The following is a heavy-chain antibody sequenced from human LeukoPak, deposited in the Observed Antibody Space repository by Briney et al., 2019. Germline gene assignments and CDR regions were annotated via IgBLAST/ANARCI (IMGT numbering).Heavy chain of an antibody. D-gene: IGHD3-10*01. CDR1: GGSFSGYY. J-gene: IGHJ4*02. Sequence: SETLSLTCAVYGGSFSGYYWSWIRQPPGKGLEWIGEINHSGSTNYNPSLKSRVTISVDTSKNQFSLKLSSVTAADTAVYYCARGNAGRNMVRGARMSYLDYWGQGTLVTVSS. V-gene: IGHV4-34*01. CDR2: INHSGST. CDR3: ARGNAGRNMVRGARMSYLDY.